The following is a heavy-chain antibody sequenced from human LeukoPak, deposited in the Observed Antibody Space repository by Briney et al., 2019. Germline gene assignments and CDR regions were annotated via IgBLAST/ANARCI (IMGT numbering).Heavy chain of an antibody. J-gene: IGHJ4*02. CDR1: GSTFTSYG. V-gene: IGHV1-18*01. CDR3: ARDLGIAVAGTGSLVTDY. CDR2: ISAYNGNT. Sequence: ASVKVSCKASGSTFTSYGISWVRQAPGQGLEWMGWISAYNGNTNYAQKLQGRVTMTTDTSTSTAYMELRSLRSDDTAVYYCARDLGIAVAGTGSLVTDYWGQGTLVTVSS. D-gene: IGHD6-19*01.